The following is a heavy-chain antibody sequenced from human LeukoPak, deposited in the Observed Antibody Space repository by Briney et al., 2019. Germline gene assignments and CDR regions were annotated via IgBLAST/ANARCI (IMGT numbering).Heavy chain of an antibody. J-gene: IGHJ4*02. CDR2: IYHSGST. CDR3: ARVPIVVATYYFDY. D-gene: IGHD3-22*01. V-gene: IGHV4-34*01. CDR1: GGSFSGYY. Sequence: SETLSLTCAVYGGSFSGYYWSWVRQPPGKGLEWIGEIYHSGSTNYNPSLKSRVTISVDKSKNQFSLKLSSVTAADTAVYYCARVPIVVATYYFDYWGQGTLVTVSS.